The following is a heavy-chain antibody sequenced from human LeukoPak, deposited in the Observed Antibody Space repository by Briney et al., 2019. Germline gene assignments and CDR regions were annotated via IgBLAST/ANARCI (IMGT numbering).Heavy chain of an antibody. Sequence: SETLSLTCTVSGGSISSSSYYWGWIRQPPGKGLEWIGSIYYSGSTYYNPSLKSRVTISVDTSKNQFSLKLSSVTAADAAVYYCARGSYKSITMIVVVNYYFDYWGQGTLGTVSS. V-gene: IGHV4-39*01. D-gene: IGHD3-22*01. CDR3: ARGSYKSITMIVVVNYYFDY. CDR2: IYYSGST. CDR1: GGSISSSSYY. J-gene: IGHJ4*02.